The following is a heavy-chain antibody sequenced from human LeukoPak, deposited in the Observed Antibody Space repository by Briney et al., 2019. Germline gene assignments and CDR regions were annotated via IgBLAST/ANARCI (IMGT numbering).Heavy chain of an antibody. J-gene: IGHJ6*03. CDR3: AKATGWFGENYYYYYMDV. D-gene: IGHD3-10*01. CDR2: ISYDGSNK. V-gene: IGHV3-30*18. CDR1: GFTFSSYG. Sequence: GGSLRLSCAASGFTFSSYGMHWVRQAPGKGLEWVAVISYDGSNKYYADSVKGRFTISRDNSKNTLYLQMNSLRAEDTAVYYCAKATGWFGENYYYYYMDVWGKGTTVSVSS.